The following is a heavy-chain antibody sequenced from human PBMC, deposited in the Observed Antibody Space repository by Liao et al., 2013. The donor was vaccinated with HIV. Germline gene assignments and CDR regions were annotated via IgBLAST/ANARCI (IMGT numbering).Heavy chain of an antibody. V-gene: IGHV4-61*02. J-gene: IGHJ6*03. Sequence: QVQLQESGPGLVKPSQTLSLTCTVSGGSISRSTYDWSWIRQPAGKGLEWIGHISTNERTKYNPSLKSRVTISLDTSKNQFSLKLSSVTAADTAVYYCAREGDSWYRGGYYYYMDVWGKGTTVTVSS. CDR2: ISTNERT. D-gene: IGHD6-13*01. CDR1: GGSISRSTYD. CDR3: AREGDSWYRGGYYYYMDV.